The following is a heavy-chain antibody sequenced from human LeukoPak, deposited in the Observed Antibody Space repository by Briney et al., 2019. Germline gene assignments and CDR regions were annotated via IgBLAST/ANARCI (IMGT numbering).Heavy chain of an antibody. J-gene: IGHJ6*02. CDR3: ARGHDDFWSGYSTYGMDV. V-gene: IGHV1-2*02. D-gene: IGHD3-3*01. CDR1: GYTFTGYY. CDR2: INPNSGGT. Sequence: ASVMVSCKASGYTFTGYYMHWVRQAPGQGLEWMGWINPNSGGTNYAQKFQGRVTMTRDTSISTAYMELSRLRSDDTAVYYCARGHDDFWSGYSTYGMDVWGQGTTVTVSS.